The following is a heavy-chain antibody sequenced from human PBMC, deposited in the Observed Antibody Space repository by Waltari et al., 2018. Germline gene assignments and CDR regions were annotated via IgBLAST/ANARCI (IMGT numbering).Heavy chain of an antibody. Sequence: QVQLQESGPGLVKPSETLSLTCTVSGGSISSHYWSWIRQPPGKGLAWIGYIYYSGSTNYNPSLKSRVPISVDTSKNQFSLKLSSVTAADPAVYYCARHSSGWYQDYWGQGTLVTVSS. V-gene: IGHV4-59*11. CDR1: GGSISSHY. CDR2: IYYSGST. J-gene: IGHJ4*02. CDR3: ARHSSGWYQDY. D-gene: IGHD6-19*01.